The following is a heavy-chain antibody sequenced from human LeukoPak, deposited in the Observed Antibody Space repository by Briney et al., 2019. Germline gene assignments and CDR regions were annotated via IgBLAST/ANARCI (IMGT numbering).Heavy chain of an antibody. J-gene: IGHJ4*02. D-gene: IGHD3-9*01. CDR1: GFTFDDYA. V-gene: IGHV3-9*01. Sequence: GRSLRLSCAASGFTFDDYAMHWVRQAPGKGLERLSGISWNSGSIGYADSVKGRFTISRDNAKNSLYLQMNSLRAEDTALYYCAKDNGDILTGYYANWGQGTLVTVSS. CDR3: AKDNGDILTGYYAN. CDR2: ISWNSGSI.